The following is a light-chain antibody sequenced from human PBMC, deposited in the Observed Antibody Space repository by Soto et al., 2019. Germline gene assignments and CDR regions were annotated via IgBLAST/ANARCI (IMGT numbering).Light chain of an antibody. CDR1: SSNIGAGYD. CDR2: GNS. Sequence: QSVLTQPPSVSGAPGQRVTISCTGSSSNIGAGYDVHWYQQLPGTAPKLLIYGNSNRPSGVPDRFSSSKSGTSASLAITGLQAEDGADYYCQSYDSSLSGAVFGGGTQLTVL. V-gene: IGLV1-40*01. J-gene: IGLJ7*01. CDR3: QSYDSSLSGAV.